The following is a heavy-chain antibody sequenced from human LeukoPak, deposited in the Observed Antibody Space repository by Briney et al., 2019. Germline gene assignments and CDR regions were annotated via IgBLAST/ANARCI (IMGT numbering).Heavy chain of an antibody. Sequence: SETLSLTCTVSGGSISSYYWSWIRQPPGKGLEWIGYIYYSGSTYYNPSLKSRVTISVDTSKNQFSLKLSSVTAADTAVYYCARVPANYDFWSGYYIGWYFDYWGQGTLVTVSS. CDR1: GGSISSYY. D-gene: IGHD3-3*01. V-gene: IGHV4-59*06. CDR3: ARVPANYDFWSGYYIGWYFDY. CDR2: IYYSGST. J-gene: IGHJ4*02.